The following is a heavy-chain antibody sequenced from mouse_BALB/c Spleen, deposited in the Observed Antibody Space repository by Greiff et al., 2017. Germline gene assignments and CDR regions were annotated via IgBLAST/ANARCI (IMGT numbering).Heavy chain of an antibody. V-gene: IGHV5-4*02. J-gene: IGHJ1*01. CDR1: GFTFSDYY. CDR3: ARDCSTMITTARYFDV. Sequence: DVMLVESGGGLVKPGGSLKLSCAASGFTFSDYYMYWVRQTPEKRLEWVATISDGGSYTYYPDSVKGRFTISRDNAKNNLYLQMSSLKSEDTAMYYCARDCSTMITTARYFDVWGAGTTVTVSS. D-gene: IGHD2-4*01. CDR2: ISDGGSYT.